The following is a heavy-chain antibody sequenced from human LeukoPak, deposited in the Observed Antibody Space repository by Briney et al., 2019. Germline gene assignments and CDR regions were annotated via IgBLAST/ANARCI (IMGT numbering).Heavy chain of an antibody. J-gene: IGHJ4*02. CDR1: GIPFSTYA. V-gene: IGHV3-23*01. CDR2: ISGSGGDT. CDR3: AKGGVYGDYYFDY. Sequence: GGSLRLSCAASGIPFSTYAMSWVRQAPGKGLEWVSVISGSGGDTYYADSVKGRFTISGDNSKNTVYLQMNSLRAEDTALYYYAKGGVYGDYYFDYWGQGTLVTVSS. D-gene: IGHD4-17*01.